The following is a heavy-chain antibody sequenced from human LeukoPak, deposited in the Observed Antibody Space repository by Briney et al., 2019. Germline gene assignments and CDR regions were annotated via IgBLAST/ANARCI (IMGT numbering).Heavy chain of an antibody. CDR1: GFTFSNYW. CDR3: ARDHGRNWFDP. CDR2: FYSGGHT. Sequence: GGSLRLSCAASGFTFSNYWMHWVRQVPGKGLEWVSVFYSGGHTYYGDSVKGRFTISRDNPKNTLYLQINSLRAEDTAVYYCARDHGRNWFDPWGQGTLVTVSS. V-gene: IGHV3-66*01. J-gene: IGHJ5*02.